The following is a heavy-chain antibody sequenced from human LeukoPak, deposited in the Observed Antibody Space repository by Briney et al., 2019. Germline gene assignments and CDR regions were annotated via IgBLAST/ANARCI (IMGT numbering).Heavy chain of an antibody. CDR1: GFSFSTYG. Sequence: PGGSLRLSCAASGFSFSTYGMIWVRQAPGKGLEWVSDISGSGGSTFYADSVKGRFTISRDNSKNTLYLQMNGLRAEDTAVYYCARGGALGYYDSSGYTPFDYWGQGTLVTVSS. V-gene: IGHV3-23*01. CDR3: ARGGALGYYDSSGYTPFDY. D-gene: IGHD3-22*01. J-gene: IGHJ4*02. CDR2: ISGSGGST.